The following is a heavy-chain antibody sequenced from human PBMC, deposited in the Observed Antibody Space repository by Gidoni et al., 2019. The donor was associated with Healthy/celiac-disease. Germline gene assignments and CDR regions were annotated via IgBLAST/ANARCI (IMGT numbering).Heavy chain of an antibody. CDR3: ARELGYDILTGRPLPKQYDY. Sequence: QVQLVQSGSEVKKPGASVKVSCKASGYTFTSYAMNWVRQAPGQGLEWMGWINTNTGNTTYAHGFTGRFVFSLDTSVSTAYLQISSQKAEDTAVYYCARELGYDILTGRPLPKQYDYWGQGTLVTVSS. CDR2: INTNTGNT. D-gene: IGHD3-9*01. J-gene: IGHJ4*02. V-gene: IGHV7-4-1*02. CDR1: GYTFTSYA.